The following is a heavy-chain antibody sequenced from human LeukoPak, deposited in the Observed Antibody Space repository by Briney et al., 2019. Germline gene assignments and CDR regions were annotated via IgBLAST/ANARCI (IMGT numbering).Heavy chain of an antibody. CDR1: GGSISSSGSY. CDR2: IYYSGNT. D-gene: IGHD6-6*01. Sequence: SETLSLTCTVSGGSISSSGSYWGWIRQPTGKGLEWIGSIYYSGNTYNPSLKSRVTISVDTSKNQFSLNLTSVNAADTAVYYCARVMAARREDLNWFDPWGQGTLVTVSS. V-gene: IGHV4-39*07. J-gene: IGHJ5*02. CDR3: ARVMAARREDLNWFDP.